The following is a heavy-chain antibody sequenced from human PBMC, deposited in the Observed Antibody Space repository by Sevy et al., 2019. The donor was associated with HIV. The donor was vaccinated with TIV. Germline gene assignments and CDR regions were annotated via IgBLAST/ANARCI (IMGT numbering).Heavy chain of an antibody. D-gene: IGHD3-22*01. J-gene: IGHJ4*02. Sequence: GGSLRLSCAVSGFTFSSYSMNWVRQAPGKGLEWVSSISSSSNYIYYADSVKGRFTISRDNAKNSLYLQMNSLRAEDTAVYYCARQSNYYGNSGHYPYFDYRGQGTLVTVSS. CDR2: ISSSSNYI. CDR1: GFTFSSYS. V-gene: IGHV3-21*01. CDR3: ARQSNYYGNSGHYPYFDY.